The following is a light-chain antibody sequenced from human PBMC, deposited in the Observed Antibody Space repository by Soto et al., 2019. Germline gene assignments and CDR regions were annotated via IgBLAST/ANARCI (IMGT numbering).Light chain of an antibody. V-gene: IGKV1-5*03. CDR1: QSISTW. Sequence: DIQMTQSPSTLSASVGDRVTITCRASQSISTWLAWYQQKSGKAPKLLIYMASSLESGVPSRFSGSGSGTEFTLTISSLQPDDFATYYCQQYNSYSGTFGQGTKVDI. J-gene: IGKJ1*01. CDR3: QQYNSYSGT. CDR2: MAS.